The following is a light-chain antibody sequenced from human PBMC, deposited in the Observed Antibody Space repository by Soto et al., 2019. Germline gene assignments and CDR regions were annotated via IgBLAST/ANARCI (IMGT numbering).Light chain of an antibody. CDR2: RDN. Sequence: QSVLSQAPSASGTPGQTVTISCSGSGSNTGSNAVDWYQQLPGTAPKLVIYRDNQRPSGVPDRFSGSKSGTSASLAISGLQSEDEADYYCASWDGSLNRPLFGGGTKVTVL. J-gene: IGLJ2*01. CDR3: ASWDGSLNRPL. CDR1: GSNTGSNA. V-gene: IGLV1-44*01.